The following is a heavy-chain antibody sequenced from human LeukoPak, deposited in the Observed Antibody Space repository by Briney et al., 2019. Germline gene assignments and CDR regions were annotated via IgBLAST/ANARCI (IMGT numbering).Heavy chain of an antibody. J-gene: IGHJ4*02. D-gene: IGHD4-11*01. CDR1: GFTFDDYA. CDR2: ISGDGERT. CDR3: AKETWSNSYSDFDY. V-gene: IGHV3-43*02. Sequence: GGSLRLSCAASGFTFDDYAIHWVRQLPGKGLEWLSVISGDGERTDYADSVKGRFTVSRDNSKNSLCLQMNSLRSEDTALYYCAKETWSNSYSDFDYWGQGTLVTVSS.